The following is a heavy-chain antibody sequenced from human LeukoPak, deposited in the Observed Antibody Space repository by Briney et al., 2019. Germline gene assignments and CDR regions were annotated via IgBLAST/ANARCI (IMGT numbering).Heavy chain of an antibody. V-gene: IGHV4-59*12. CDR2: IYYSGST. Sequence: SETLSLTCTVSGGSISSYYWSWIRQPPGKGLEWIGYIYYSGSTNYNPSLKSRVTISVDTSKNQFSLKLSSVTAADTAVYYCATSTIFGVVIIWGQGTLVTVSS. CDR1: GGSISSYY. J-gene: IGHJ4*02. CDR3: ATSTIFGVVII. D-gene: IGHD3-3*01.